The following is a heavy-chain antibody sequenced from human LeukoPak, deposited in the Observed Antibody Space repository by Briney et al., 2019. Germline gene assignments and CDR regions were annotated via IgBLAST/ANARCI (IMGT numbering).Heavy chain of an antibody. CDR2: LDRNSGGT. CDR3: ARGASWKLELDH. V-gene: IGHV1-2*02. CDR1: GFFFNAYQ. J-gene: IGHJ4*02. Sequence: ASVRVSCKASGFFFNAYQMHWLRQAPGQGLEWMGWLDRNSGGTNIAQKFQGRVTMTTDTSMNRVYIDLTGLTSDDTAIYFCARGASWKLELDHWGRGSLVTVS. D-gene: IGHD2-15*01.